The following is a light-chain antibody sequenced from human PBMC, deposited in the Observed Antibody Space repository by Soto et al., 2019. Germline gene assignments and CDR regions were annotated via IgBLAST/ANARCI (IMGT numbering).Light chain of an antibody. CDR3: AAWDDSLNGVV. V-gene: IGLV1-44*01. CDR1: SSNIGSNT. J-gene: IGLJ2*01. Sequence: QSVLTQPPSASGTPGQRVTISCSGSSSNIGSNTVNWYQQLPGTAPKLRIYSNNQRPSVVPDRFAGSKSGTSASLAISVLQSEDEADYYWAAWDDSLNGVVFGGGTKLTVL. CDR2: SNN.